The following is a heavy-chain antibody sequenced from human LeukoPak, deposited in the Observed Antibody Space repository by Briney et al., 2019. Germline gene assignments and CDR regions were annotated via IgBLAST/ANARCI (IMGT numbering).Heavy chain of an antibody. V-gene: IGHV3-74*01. Sequence: GGSLRLSCAASGFIFSSLWMHWVCQVPGKGLVWVSHINSDGRTTDYADSVRGRFTISRDNAKNTLYLQMNRLTVEDTAVYYCGRGMRDYYGLDYWGQGFLVTVSS. CDR2: INSDGRTT. CDR1: GFIFSSLW. CDR3: GRGMRDYYGLDY. J-gene: IGHJ4*02. D-gene: IGHD3-10*01.